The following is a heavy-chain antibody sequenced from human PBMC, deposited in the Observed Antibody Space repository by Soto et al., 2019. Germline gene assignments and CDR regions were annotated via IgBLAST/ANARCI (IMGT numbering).Heavy chain of an antibody. Sequence: ASVKVSCKAYYFSLPSHGISWVRQAPGQGLEWMGWISLYNGNTNYAQQFQGRVTMTTDTSTSTAYMELRSLRSDDTAMYFCAIYHLELFRFDYWGQGTLVTVSS. CDR3: AIYHLELFRFDY. CDR2: ISLYNGNT. D-gene: IGHD2-2*01. J-gene: IGHJ4*02. CDR1: YFSLPSHG. V-gene: IGHV1-18*04.